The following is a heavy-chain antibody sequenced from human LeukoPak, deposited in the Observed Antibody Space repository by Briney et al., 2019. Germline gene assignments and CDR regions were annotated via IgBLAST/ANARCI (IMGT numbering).Heavy chain of an antibody. CDR2: IRSKAYGGTT. Sequence: PGGSLRLSCTASGFTFGDDAMSWVRQAPGKGLEWVGFIRSKAYGGTTEYAASVKGRFTISRDDSKSIAYLQMNSLKTEDTAVYYCARVGGLGSYYTSLKYWGQGTLVTVSS. J-gene: IGHJ4*02. CDR3: ARVGGLGSYYTSLKY. D-gene: IGHD3-10*01. CDR1: GFTFGDDA. V-gene: IGHV3-49*04.